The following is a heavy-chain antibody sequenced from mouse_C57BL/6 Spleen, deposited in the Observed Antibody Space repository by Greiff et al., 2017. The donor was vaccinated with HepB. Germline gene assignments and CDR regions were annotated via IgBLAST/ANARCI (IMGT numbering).Heavy chain of an antibody. J-gene: IGHJ2*01. V-gene: IGHV14-4*01. CDR3: IVTFDY. Sequence: VHVKHSGAELVRPGASVKLSCTASGFNIKDDYMHWVKQRPEQGLEWIGWIDPENGDTEYASKFQGKATITADTSSNTAYLQLSSLTSEDTAVYYCIVTFDYWGQGTTLTVSS. CDR1: GFNIKDDY. D-gene: IGHD2-5*01. CDR2: IDPENGDT.